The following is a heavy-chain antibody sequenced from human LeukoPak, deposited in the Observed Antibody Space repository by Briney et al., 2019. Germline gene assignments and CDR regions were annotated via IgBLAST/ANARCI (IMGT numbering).Heavy chain of an antibody. Sequence: ASVKVSCKASGYTFTTYSMHWVRQAPGQGLEWMGIINPSGGSTSYAQKFQGRVTMTRDTSTSTVYMELSSLRSEDTAVYYCARVATMIVVVNYFDYWGQGTLVTVSS. J-gene: IGHJ4*02. D-gene: IGHD3-22*01. CDR1: GYTFTTYS. CDR2: INPSGGST. V-gene: IGHV1-46*01. CDR3: ARVATMIVVVNYFDY.